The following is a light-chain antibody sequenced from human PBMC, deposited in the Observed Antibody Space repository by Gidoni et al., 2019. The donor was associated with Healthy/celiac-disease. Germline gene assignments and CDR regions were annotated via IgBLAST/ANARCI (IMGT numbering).Light chain of an antibody. CDR2: DAS. V-gene: IGKV1-33*01. J-gene: IGKJ2*01. CDR3: KQYDNLPYT. CDR1: QDISNY. Sequence: DIPITQSPSSLSASVGDRVTITCQASQDISNYLNWYQQKPGKAPKLLIYDASNLETGVPSRFSGSGSGTDFTFTISSLQPEDIATYYCKQYDNLPYTFGQGTKLEIK.